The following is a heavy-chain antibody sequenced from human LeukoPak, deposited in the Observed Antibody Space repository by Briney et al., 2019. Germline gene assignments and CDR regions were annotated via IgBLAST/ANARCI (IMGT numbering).Heavy chain of an antibody. Sequence: GGSLRLSCAASGFTFSDIGVHWVRQAPGKGLEWVAVISYDGSNKYYADSVKGRFTISRDNSKNTLYLQMNSLRAEDTAVYYCAKSPSTVTTESYWGQGTLVTVSS. J-gene: IGHJ4*02. CDR2: ISYDGSNK. CDR3: AKSPSTVTTESY. V-gene: IGHV3-30*18. CDR1: GFTFSDIG. D-gene: IGHD4-17*01.